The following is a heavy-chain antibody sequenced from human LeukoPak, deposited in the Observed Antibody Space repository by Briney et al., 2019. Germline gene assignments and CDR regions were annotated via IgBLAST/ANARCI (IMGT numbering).Heavy chain of an antibody. CDR1: GGSFSGYY. Sequence: NPSETLSLTCAVYGGSFSGYYWSWIRQPPGKGLEGIGEINHSGSTNYNPSLKSRVTISVDTSKNQFSLKLSSVTAADTAVYYCARGLQNVLLWFGESPKKYYFDYWGQGTLVTVSS. CDR3: ARGLQNVLLWFGESPKKYYFDY. J-gene: IGHJ4*02. D-gene: IGHD3-10*01. V-gene: IGHV4-34*01. CDR2: INHSGST.